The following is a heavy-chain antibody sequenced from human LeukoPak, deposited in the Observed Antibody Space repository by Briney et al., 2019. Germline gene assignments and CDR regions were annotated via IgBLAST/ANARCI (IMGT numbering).Heavy chain of an antibody. V-gene: IGHV3-21*04. Sequence: PGGSLRLSCAASGFTFSTYSMNWVRQAPGKGLEWVSSISSNNRYIYYADSVKGRFTISRDNAKNSLYLQMNSLRTEDTAIYYCARLDYGAFDFWGQGTPVTVSS. CDR3: ARLDYGAFDF. J-gene: IGHJ4*02. CDR2: ISSNNRYI. CDR1: GFTFSTYS. D-gene: IGHD4-17*01.